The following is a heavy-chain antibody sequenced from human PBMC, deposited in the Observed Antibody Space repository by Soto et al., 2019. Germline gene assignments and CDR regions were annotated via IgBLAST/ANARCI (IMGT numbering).Heavy chain of an antibody. Sequence: QVQLVQSGAEVKKPGASVKVSCKTSGYTFTDHGISWVRQAPGQGLEWMGWISGYNGNTNYAEKVQGRVTMTRDTSTSTGYMELTSLRSDDTAVYYCARGYGDYVFGFDYCGQGSLVTVSS. D-gene: IGHD4-17*01. CDR1: GYTFTDHG. CDR3: ARGYGDYVFGFDY. V-gene: IGHV1-18*04. J-gene: IGHJ4*02. CDR2: ISGYNGNT.